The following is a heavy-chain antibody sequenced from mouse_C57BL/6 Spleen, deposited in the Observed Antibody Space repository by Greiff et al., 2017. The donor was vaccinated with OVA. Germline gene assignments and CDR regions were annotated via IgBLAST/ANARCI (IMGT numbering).Heavy chain of an antibody. Sequence: VQLQQSGAELVRPGPSVKVSCKASGYAFTNYLIEWVKQRPGQGLEWIGVINPGSGGTNYNEKFKGKATLTADKSSSTAYMQLSSLTSEDSAVYFCARGHGIGYYFDYWGQGTTLTVSS. CDR2: INPGSGGT. V-gene: IGHV1-54*01. D-gene: IGHD3-3*01. CDR3: ARGHGIGYYFDY. J-gene: IGHJ2*01. CDR1: GYAFTNYL.